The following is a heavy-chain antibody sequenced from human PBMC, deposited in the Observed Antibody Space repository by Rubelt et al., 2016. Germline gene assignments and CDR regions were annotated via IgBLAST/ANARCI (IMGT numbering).Heavy chain of an antibody. J-gene: IGHJ5*02. CDR2: IYYSGCT. CDR1: GGSISSYY. D-gene: IGHD6-6*01. CDR3: AGLEYSSSSNWFDP. Sequence: QVQLQESGPGLVKPSETLSLTCTVSGGSISSYYWSWIRQPPGKGLEWIGYIYYSGCTYYNPSLKSRVTISVDTSKNQFSLKLSSVTAADTAVYYCAGLEYSSSSNWFDPWGQGTLVTVSS. V-gene: IGHV4-59*04.